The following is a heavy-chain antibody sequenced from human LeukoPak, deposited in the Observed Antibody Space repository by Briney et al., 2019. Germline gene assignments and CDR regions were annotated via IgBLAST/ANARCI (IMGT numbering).Heavy chain of an antibody. J-gene: IGHJ4*02. CDR2: INTDGSST. D-gene: IGHD6-19*01. CDR3: AKGGLASPRGVGYFDY. Sequence: PGGSLRLSCAASGFTFSSYWMHWVRQAPGKGLVWVSRINTDGSSTSYADSVKGRFTISRDNAKNTLYLQMNSLRAEDMALYYCAKGGLASPRGVGYFDYWGQGTLVTVSS. V-gene: IGHV3-74*01. CDR1: GFTFSSYW.